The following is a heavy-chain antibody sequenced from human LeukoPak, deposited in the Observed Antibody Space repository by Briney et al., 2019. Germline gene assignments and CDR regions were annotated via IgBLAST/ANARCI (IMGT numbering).Heavy chain of an antibody. CDR3: ARGLGYCSSTNCNIFDY. CDR2: TYPGDSDT. V-gene: IGHV5-51*01. CDR1: GYSFTKHW. D-gene: IGHD2-2*01. Sequence: GESLKISCRGSGYSFTKHWIAWVRQMPGKGLEWMGITYPGDSDTRYSPSFQGQVTISADKSITTAYLQWSGLKASDTAMYYCARGLGYCSSTNCNIFDYWGQGTPVTVSS. J-gene: IGHJ4*02.